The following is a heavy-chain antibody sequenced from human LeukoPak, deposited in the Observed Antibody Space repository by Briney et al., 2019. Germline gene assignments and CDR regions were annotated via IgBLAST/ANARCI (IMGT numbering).Heavy chain of an antibody. V-gene: IGHV3-23*01. D-gene: IGHD3-22*01. CDR2: IGGSGGTT. CDR3: AKRDSSGYYYFDY. Sequence: GGSLRLSCAASGFTFSTYAVSWVRQAPGEGLEWVSAIGGSGGTTYYADSVKGRFTISRDNSKDTLYLQMNSLRAEDTAVYYCAKRDSSGYYYFDYWGQGTLVTVSS. CDR1: GFTFSTYA. J-gene: IGHJ4*02.